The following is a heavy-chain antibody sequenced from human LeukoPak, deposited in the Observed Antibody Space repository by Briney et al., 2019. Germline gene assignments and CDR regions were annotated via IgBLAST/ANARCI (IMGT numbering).Heavy chain of an antibody. Sequence: SETLSLTCTVSGGSISNYYWTWIRQPPGKGLEWIGYIYYSGSTNYNPSLKSRVTISVDTSKNQFSLKLSSVTAADTAVYYCARGLGYGYDYWGQGTLVTVSS. D-gene: IGHD5-18*01. CDR3: ARGLGYGYDY. J-gene: IGHJ4*02. CDR1: GGSISNYY. V-gene: IGHV4-59*01. CDR2: IYYSGST.